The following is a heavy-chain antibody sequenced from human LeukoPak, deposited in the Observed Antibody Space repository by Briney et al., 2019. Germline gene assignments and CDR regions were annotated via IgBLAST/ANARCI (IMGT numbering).Heavy chain of an antibody. D-gene: IGHD2-21*01. CDR3: ARYCGGDCYGMDV. Sequence: GGSLRLSCAASGFTFSSYWMSWVRQVPGKGLEWVANIKQDGSEKDYVDSVKGRFTISRDNAKNPLYLQMNRLRAEDTAVYYCARYCGGDCYGMDVWGQGTTVTVSS. CDR2: IKQDGSEK. J-gene: IGHJ6*02. CDR1: GFTFSSYW. V-gene: IGHV3-7*01.